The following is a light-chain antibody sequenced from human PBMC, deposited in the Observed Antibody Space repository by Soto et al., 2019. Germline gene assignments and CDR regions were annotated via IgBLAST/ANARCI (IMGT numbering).Light chain of an antibody. Sequence: AVQLAQSPASLSASVKDKVTITCRASQGISSGLAWYQQKPGKAPKLLIYDASSLESGVSSRFSGSQFGTDFTLTITSLQPEDFATYYCQQVNSYPITFGQGTRLEIK. CDR2: DAS. J-gene: IGKJ5*01. V-gene: IGKV1-13*02. CDR3: QQVNSYPIT. CDR1: QGISSG.